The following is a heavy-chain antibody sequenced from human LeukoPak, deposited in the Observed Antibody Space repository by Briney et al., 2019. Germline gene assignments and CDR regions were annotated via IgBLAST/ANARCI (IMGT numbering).Heavy chain of an antibody. CDR1: GGSISSSSYY. J-gene: IGHJ4*02. V-gene: IGHV4-39*07. CDR2: IYYSGST. CDR3: AREAATTVYTHFDY. Sequence: SETLSLTCTVSGGSISSSSYYWGWIRQPPGKGLEWIGSIYYSGSTYYNPSLKSRVTISVDTSKNQFSLKLSSVTAADTAVYYCAREAATTVYTHFDYWGQGTLVTVSS. D-gene: IGHD4-17*01.